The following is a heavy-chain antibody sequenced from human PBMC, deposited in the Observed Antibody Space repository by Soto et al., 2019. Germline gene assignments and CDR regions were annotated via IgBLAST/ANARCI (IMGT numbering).Heavy chain of an antibody. CDR2: IYWDDDR. J-gene: IGHJ4*02. Sequence: QITLKESGPTLVKPTQTLTLTCTLSGFSLSTTTVGVSWIRQPPGKALEWLALIYWDDDRRYIPSLKNRLTITNVASGGQVVLKTTNMGHLDTTTYFCPHIWPFAFKGDYFDYWGPGIVVTVSS. CDR1: GFSLSTTTVG. V-gene: IGHV2-5*02. CDR3: PHIWPFAFKGDYFDY. D-gene: IGHD3-16*01.